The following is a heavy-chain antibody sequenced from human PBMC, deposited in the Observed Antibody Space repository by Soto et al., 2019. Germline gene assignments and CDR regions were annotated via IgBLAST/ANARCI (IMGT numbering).Heavy chain of an antibody. CDR3: TREAFLRGRPFDY. J-gene: IGHJ4*02. Sequence: QVHMVASGGAVVQPGGALRLSCVASGFTFNSYALHWVRQAPGKGLEWVGLISYDSTSHHYPDSVKGRFTISRDNSKKTLDLHMFSLRPEDTAMYYCTREAFLRGRPFDYWGQGTQVSVSS. D-gene: IGHD1-26*01. CDR1: GFTFNSYA. V-gene: IGHV3-30*07. CDR2: ISYDSTSH.